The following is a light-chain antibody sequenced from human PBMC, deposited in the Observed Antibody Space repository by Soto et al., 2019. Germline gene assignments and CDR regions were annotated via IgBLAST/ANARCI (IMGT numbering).Light chain of an antibody. CDR3: CSYAGSSTLD. V-gene: IGLV2-23*03. Sequence: QSALTQPASVSGSPGQSITISCTGTSSDVGSYNLVSWYQQHPGKAPKLMIYEGSKRPSGVSNRFSGSKSGNTASLTISGLQAEDEADYYCCSYAGSSTLDFGTGTKLTVL. CDR1: SSDVGSYNL. J-gene: IGLJ1*01. CDR2: EGS.